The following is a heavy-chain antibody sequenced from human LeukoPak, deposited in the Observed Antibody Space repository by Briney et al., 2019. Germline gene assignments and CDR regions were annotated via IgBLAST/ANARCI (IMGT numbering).Heavy chain of an antibody. CDR1: GGSISSSSYY. CDR2: IYYSGST. J-gene: IGHJ5*02. Sequence: SETLSLTCTVSGGSISSSSYYWGWIRQPPGKGLEWIGSIYYSGSTYYNPSLKSRVTISVDTSKNQFSLKLSSVTAADTAVYYCARTHDYSNFNWFDPWGQGTLVTVSS. CDR3: ARTHDYSNFNWFDP. D-gene: IGHD4-11*01. V-gene: IGHV4-39*01.